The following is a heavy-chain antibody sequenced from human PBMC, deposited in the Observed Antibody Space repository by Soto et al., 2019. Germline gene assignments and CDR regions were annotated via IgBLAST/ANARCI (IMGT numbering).Heavy chain of an antibody. V-gene: IGHV3-23*01. CDR2: ISGSGGST. J-gene: IGHJ6*02. CDR1: GFTFSSYA. CDR3: AKDNVGITMVRGTYYYYGMDV. Sequence: GGSLRLSCAASGFTFSSYAMSWVRQAPGKGLEWVSAISGSGGSTYYADSVKGRFTISRDNSKNSLYLQMNSLRAEDTALYYCAKDNVGITMVRGTYYYYGMDVWGQGTTVTVSS. D-gene: IGHD3-10*01.